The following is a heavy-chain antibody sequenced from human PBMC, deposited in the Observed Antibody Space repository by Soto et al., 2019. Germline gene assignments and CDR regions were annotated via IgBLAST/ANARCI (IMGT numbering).Heavy chain of an antibody. V-gene: IGHV3-21*01. D-gene: IGHD2-2*01. CDR1: GFSFSTYS. CDR2: ISRSSSYI. CDR3: ARASDIVLVPARDMDV. J-gene: IGHJ6*03. Sequence: GGSLRLSCAVSGFSFSTYSMNWVRQAPGKGLEWVSSISRSSSYIYYADSVKGRFTISRDNAKNSLYLQMNSLRAEDTAVYYCARASDIVLVPARDMDVWGKGTTVTVSS.